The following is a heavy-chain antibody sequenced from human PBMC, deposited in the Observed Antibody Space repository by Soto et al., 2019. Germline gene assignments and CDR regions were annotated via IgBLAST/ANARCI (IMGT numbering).Heavy chain of an antibody. CDR2: IWYDGRNR. V-gene: IGHV3-33*01. J-gene: IGHJ6*02. CDR1: GFVFSFYV. CDR3: ASEGRDEGSTRRGAYYRLDV. Sequence: LRLSCAASGFVFSFYVMHWVRQAPGKGLEWVAGIWYDGRNRYYADSVKGRLTISRDNSKNTLYLQRNSLRVEDTAVYYCASEGRDEGSTRRGAYYRLDVWGQGTTVTVSS. D-gene: IGHD3-10*01.